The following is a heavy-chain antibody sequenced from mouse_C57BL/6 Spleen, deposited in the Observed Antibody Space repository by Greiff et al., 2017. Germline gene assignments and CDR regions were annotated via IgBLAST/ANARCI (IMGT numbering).Heavy chain of an antibody. CDR2: INPNNGGT. CDR1: GYTFTDYN. CDR3: ARVAYDGYQFAY. D-gene: IGHD2-3*01. Sequence: VQLQQSGPELVKPGASVKMSCKASGYTFTDYNMHWVKQSHGKSLEWIGYINPNNGGTSYNQKFKGKATLTVNKSSSTAYMELRSLTSEDSAVYYCARVAYDGYQFAYWGQGTLVTVSA. J-gene: IGHJ3*01. V-gene: IGHV1-22*01.